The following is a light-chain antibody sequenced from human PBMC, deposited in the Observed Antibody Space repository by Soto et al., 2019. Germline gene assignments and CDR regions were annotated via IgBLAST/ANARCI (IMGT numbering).Light chain of an antibody. Sequence: EIVVTQSPATLSLSPGERATLSCRASQSVSSSYLAWYQQKPGQAPRLLIYGASTRATGIPARFSGSGSGTEFTLTISSLQSEDLAVYYCQQYDNWPQTFGQGTKVDNK. J-gene: IGKJ1*01. V-gene: IGKV3-15*01. CDR2: GAS. CDR3: QQYDNWPQT. CDR1: QSVSSSY.